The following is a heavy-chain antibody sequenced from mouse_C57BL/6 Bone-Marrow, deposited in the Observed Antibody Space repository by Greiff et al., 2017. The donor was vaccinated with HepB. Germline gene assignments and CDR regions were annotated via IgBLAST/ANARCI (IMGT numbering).Heavy chain of an antibody. CDR1: GYTFTSYW. J-gene: IGHJ4*01. Sequence: QVQLQQPGAELVKPGASVKLSCKASGYTFTSYWMHWVKQRPGQGLEWIGMIHPNSGSTNYNEKFKSKATLTVDKSSSTAYMQLSSLTSEDSAVYYCASPYYYGSRGAMDYWGQGTSVTVSS. V-gene: IGHV1-64*01. CDR2: IHPNSGST. CDR3: ASPYYYGSRGAMDY. D-gene: IGHD1-1*01.